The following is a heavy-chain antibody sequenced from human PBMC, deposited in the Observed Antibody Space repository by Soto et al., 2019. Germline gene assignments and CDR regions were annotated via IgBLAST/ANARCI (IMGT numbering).Heavy chain of an antibody. V-gene: IGHV3-23*01. D-gene: IGHD3-22*01. CDR2: ISGSGGST. CDR1: GFTFSSYA. CDR3: AKDLSRLVITDFDY. J-gene: IGHJ4*02. Sequence: GGSLRLSCAASGFTFSSYAMSWVRQAPGKGLEWVSAISGSGGSTYYAGSVKGRFTISRDNSKNTLYLQMNSLRAEDTAVYYCAKDLSRLVITDFDYWGQGTLVTVSS.